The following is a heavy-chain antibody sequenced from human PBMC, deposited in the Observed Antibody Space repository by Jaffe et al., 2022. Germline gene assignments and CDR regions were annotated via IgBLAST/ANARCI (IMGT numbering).Heavy chain of an antibody. CDR3: VKNPKSYGYWGSGNPYYFDY. CDR2: IYPSDSDT. V-gene: IGHV5-51*03. D-gene: IGHD3-10*01. CDR1: GYSFTNHW. J-gene: IGHJ4*02. Sequence: EVLLVQSGAEVKKPGESLKISCQGSGYSFTNHWIGWVRQMPGKGLEWMGIIYPSDSDTKYSPSFRGQVTISADKSITTAYLQWSSLKASDSAMYYCVKNPKSYGYWGSGNPYYFDYWGQGTLVTVSS.